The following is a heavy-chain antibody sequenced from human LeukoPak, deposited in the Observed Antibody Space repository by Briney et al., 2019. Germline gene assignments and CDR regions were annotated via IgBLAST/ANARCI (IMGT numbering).Heavy chain of an antibody. Sequence: AASVKVSCKVSGYTLSEISMQWVRQAPGKGLEWMGGFDPEDGETIYAQKFQGRVTMTEDTSTDTAYMELSSLRFEDTAVYYCARAKYNSGWYGAFDIWGQGTMVTVSS. CDR3: ARAKYNSGWYGAFDI. CDR2: FDPEDGET. CDR1: GYTLSEIS. D-gene: IGHD6-19*01. V-gene: IGHV1-24*01. J-gene: IGHJ3*02.